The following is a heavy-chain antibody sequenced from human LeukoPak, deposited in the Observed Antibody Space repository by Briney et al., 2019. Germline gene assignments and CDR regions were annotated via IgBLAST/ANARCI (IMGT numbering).Heavy chain of an antibody. CDR2: IRSKAYGGTT. V-gene: IGHV3-49*03. D-gene: IGHD5-18*01. J-gene: IGHJ4*02. CDR3: TRAQYSGYSYGYGFDY. Sequence: GRSLRLSCTASGFTLGDYAMSWFRQAPEKGLEWVGFIRSKAYGGTTEYAASVKGRFTISRDDSKSIAYVQMNSLNTEDTAVYYCTRAQYSGYSYGYGFDYWGQGTLVTVSS. CDR1: GFTLGDYA.